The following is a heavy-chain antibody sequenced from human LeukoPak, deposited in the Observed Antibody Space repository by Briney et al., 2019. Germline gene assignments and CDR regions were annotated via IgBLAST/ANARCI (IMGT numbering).Heavy chain of an antibody. J-gene: IGHJ4*02. Sequence: PSETLSLTCAVYGGSFSGYYWSWIRQPPGKGLEWIGEINHSGSTNYNPSLKSRVTISVDTSKNQFSLKLSSVTAADTAVYYCARESLFATGYVGIDYWGQGTLVTVSS. D-gene: IGHD3-9*01. CDR1: GGSFSGYY. CDR3: ARESLFATGYVGIDY. CDR2: INHSGST. V-gene: IGHV4-34*01.